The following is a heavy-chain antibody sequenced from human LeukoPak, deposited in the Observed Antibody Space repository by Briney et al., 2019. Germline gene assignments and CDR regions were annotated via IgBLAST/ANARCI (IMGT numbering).Heavy chain of an antibody. J-gene: IGHJ4*02. Sequence: SGTLSLTCAVSGGSISSSNWWSWVRQPPGKGLEWIGEIYHSGSTNYNPSLKSRVTTSVDKSKNQFSLELSSVTAADTAVYYCARGEEYGSGTVHFDYWGQGTLVTVSS. V-gene: IGHV4-4*02. D-gene: IGHD3-10*01. CDR1: GGSISSSNW. CDR3: ARGEEYGSGTVHFDY. CDR2: IYHSGST.